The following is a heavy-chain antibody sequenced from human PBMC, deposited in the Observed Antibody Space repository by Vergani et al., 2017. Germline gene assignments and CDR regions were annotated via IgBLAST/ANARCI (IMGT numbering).Heavy chain of an antibody. CDR1: GFTFSSYW. Sequence: EVQLVESGGGLVQPGGSLRLSCAASGFTFSSYWMSWVRQAPGKGLEWVANIKQDGNEKYYVDSVKGRFTISRDNAKNSLYLQMNSLRAEDTAVYYCARDLGDYDFWSGYYTGYYYYYYMDVWGKGTTVTVSS. D-gene: IGHD3-3*01. CDR3: ARDLGDYDFWSGYYTGYYYYYYMDV. V-gene: IGHV3-7*01. J-gene: IGHJ6*03. CDR2: IKQDGNEK.